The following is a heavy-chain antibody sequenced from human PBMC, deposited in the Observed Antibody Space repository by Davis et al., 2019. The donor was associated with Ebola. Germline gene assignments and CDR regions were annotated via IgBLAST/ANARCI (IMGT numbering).Heavy chain of an antibody. Sequence: PGGSLRLSCAASPFSFSSFCMHWVRQAPGKGLEWVAVISYDGSNKYYADSVKGRFTTSRDNSKNTLYLQMNSLRAEDTAVYYCVRDTIEGATTFDYWGQGTLVTVSS. CDR1: PFSFSSFC. J-gene: IGHJ4*02. V-gene: IGHV3-30*03. CDR3: VRDTIEGATTFDY. D-gene: IGHD1-26*01. CDR2: ISYDGSNK.